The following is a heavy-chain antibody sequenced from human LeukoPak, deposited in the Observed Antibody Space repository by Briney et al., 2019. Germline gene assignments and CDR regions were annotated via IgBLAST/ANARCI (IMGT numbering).Heavy chain of an antibody. V-gene: IGHV1-46*01. CDR3: ARGHMVRVPTYYYYCYYMDV. CDR1: GYTFSKYD. CDR2: ITPSGGI. D-gene: IGHD3-10*01. J-gene: IGHJ6*03. Sequence: ASVKVSCKASGYTFSKYDMNWVRQAPGQGLEWMGMITPSGGISYAQKFQVRVTMTRDMSTNTVYMELSSLTSEDTAVYYCARGHMVRVPTYYYYCYYMDVWGKGTTVTVSS.